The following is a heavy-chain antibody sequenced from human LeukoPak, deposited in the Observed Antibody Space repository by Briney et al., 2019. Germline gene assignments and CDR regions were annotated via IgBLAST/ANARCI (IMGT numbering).Heavy chain of an antibody. CDR3: ALTDSSGYSAFDY. J-gene: IGHJ4*02. D-gene: IGHD3-22*01. CDR2: FDPEDGET. CDR1: GYTLTELS. V-gene: IGHV1-24*01. Sequence: ASVKVSCKVSGYTLTELSMHWVRQAPGKGLEWMGGFDPEDGETIYAQKLQGRVTMTTDTSTSTAYMELRSLRSDDTAVYYCALTDSSGYSAFDYWGQGTLVTVSS.